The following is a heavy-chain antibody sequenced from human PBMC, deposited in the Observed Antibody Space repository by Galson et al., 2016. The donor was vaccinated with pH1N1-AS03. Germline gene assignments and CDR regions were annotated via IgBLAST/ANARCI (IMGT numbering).Heavy chain of an antibody. V-gene: IGHV3-21*01. CDR3: ARDGPPQGISVAGSFDF. J-gene: IGHJ4*02. Sequence: SLRLSCAASGFPFSGYSMNWVRQALGKGLEWVSFISTSSSSIYYADSVKGRFTISRDNAKNSLFLQMNSLRDEDTAVYYCARDGPPQGISVAGSFDFWGQGTLVTVSS. CDR2: ISTSSSSI. CDR1: GFPFSGYS. D-gene: IGHD6-19*01.